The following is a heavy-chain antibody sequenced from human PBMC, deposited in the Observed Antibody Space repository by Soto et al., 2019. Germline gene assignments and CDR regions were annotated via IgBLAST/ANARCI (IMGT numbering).Heavy chain of an antibody. CDR3: AKDWRAGWGSYRSFDY. V-gene: IGHV3-23*01. D-gene: IGHD3-16*02. Sequence: GGSLRLSCAASGFTFSSYAMSWVRQAPGKGLEWVSAINGSGGSTYYADSVKGRFTISRDNSKNTLYLQMNSLRAEDTAVYYCAKDWRAGWGSYRSFDYWGQGTLVTVSS. CDR1: GFTFSSYA. CDR2: INGSGGST. J-gene: IGHJ4*02.